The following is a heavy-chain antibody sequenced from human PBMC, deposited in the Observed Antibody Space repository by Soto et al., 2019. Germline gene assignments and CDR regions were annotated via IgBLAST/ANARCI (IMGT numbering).Heavy chain of an antibody. CDR3: ATLRGVVPAAPFDY. CDR2: ISSSSSYI. D-gene: IGHD2-2*01. J-gene: IGHJ4*02. CDR1: GFTFSSYS. Sequence: EVQLVESGGGLVKPGGSLRLSCAASGFTFSSYSMNWVRQAPGKGLEWVSSISSSSSYIYYVDSVKGRFTISRDNAKNSLYLQMNSLRAEDTAVYYCATLRGVVPAAPFDYWGQGTLVTVSS. V-gene: IGHV3-21*01.